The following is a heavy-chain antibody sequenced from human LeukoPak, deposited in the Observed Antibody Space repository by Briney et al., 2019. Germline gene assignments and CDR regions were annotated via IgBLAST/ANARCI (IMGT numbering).Heavy chain of an antibody. J-gene: IGHJ4*02. CDR3: ARDSSSGWYSKVDY. V-gene: IGHV4-34*01. CDR2: INHSGST. D-gene: IGHD6-19*01. Sequence: SETLSLTCAVYGGSFSGYYWSWIRQPLGKGLEWIGEINHSGSTNYNPSLKSRVTISVDTSKNQFSLKLSSVTAADTAVYYCARDSSSGWYSKVDYWGQGTLVTVSS. CDR1: GGSFSGYY.